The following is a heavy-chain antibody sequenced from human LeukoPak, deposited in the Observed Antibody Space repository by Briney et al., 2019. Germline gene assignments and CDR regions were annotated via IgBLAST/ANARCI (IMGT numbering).Heavy chain of an antibody. D-gene: IGHD2-2*01. CDR2: INLNSGGT. CDR1: GYTFTGYY. Sequence: ASVKVSCKASGYTFTGYYMHWVRQAPGQGLEWMGWINLNSGGTNYAQKFQGRVTMTRDTSISTAYMELSRLRSDDTAVYYCATLYCSSTSCYGAFDIWGQGTMVTVSS. CDR3: ATLYCSSTSCYGAFDI. V-gene: IGHV1-2*02. J-gene: IGHJ3*02.